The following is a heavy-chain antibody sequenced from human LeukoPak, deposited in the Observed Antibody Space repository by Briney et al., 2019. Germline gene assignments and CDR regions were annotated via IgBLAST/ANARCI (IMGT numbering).Heavy chain of an antibody. J-gene: IGHJ3*01. V-gene: IGHV3-23*01. Sequence: GGSLRLSCAASGFTFSRYAMSWVRQAPGKGLEWVSAVSGSGGSTYYADSVKSLFTISRDNSKNTLYLQMNSLRAEDTAVYYCAKRMIRGVNHDAFDLWGQGTMVTVSS. CDR3: AKRMIRGVNHDAFDL. CDR2: VSGSGGST. D-gene: IGHD3-10*01. CDR1: GFTFSRYA.